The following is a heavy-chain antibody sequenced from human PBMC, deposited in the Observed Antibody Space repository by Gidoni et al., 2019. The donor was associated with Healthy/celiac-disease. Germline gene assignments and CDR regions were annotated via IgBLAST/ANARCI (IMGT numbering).Heavy chain of an antibody. J-gene: IGHJ4*02. CDR1: GGAISSSRYY. CDR2: IYYSGST. CDR3: ARLGVDPHFDY. V-gene: IGHV4-39*01. Sequence: QLQLQESGPGLVKPSETLSLTCTVPGGAISSSRYYWGWIRQPPGKGLEWIGCIYYSGSTYYNPSLTSRVTISVDTSKNQFSLKLSSVTAADTAVYYCARLGVDPHFDYWGQGTLVTVSS.